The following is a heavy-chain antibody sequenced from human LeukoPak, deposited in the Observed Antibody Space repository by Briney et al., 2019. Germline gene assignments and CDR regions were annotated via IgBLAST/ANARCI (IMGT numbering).Heavy chain of an antibody. V-gene: IGHV3-23*01. D-gene: IGHD3-22*01. CDR2: ITRGGSP. CDR3: AKEHLKYANDNRGSFDY. CDR1: GFPFSETA. Sequence: GGSLRLSCVASGFPFSETAMTWVRQAPGKGLEWLSVITRGGSPYYADSVKGRFTISRDNARNTVNLQLNSLRNEDTALYYCAKEHLKYANDNRGSFDYWGQGTLVTVSS. J-gene: IGHJ4*02.